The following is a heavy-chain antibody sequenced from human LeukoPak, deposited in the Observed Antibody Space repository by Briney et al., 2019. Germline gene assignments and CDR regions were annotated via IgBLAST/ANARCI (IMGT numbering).Heavy chain of an antibody. CDR2: ISSSGSTI. Sequence: GGSLRLSCAASGFTFSNYEINWVRQAPGKGLEWVSYISSSGSTIYYADSVKGRFTISRDNAKNSLHLQMNGLRAEDTAVYYCARGLWGVAGRGDAFDIWGQGTMVTVSS. J-gene: IGHJ3*02. CDR3: ARGLWGVAGRGDAFDI. CDR1: GFTFSNYE. D-gene: IGHD6-19*01. V-gene: IGHV3-48*03.